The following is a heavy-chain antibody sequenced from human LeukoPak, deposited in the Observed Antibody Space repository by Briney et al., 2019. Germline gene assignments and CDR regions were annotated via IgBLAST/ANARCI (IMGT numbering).Heavy chain of an antibody. Sequence: SQTLSLTCTVSGGSISCGDYYWSWIRQPPGKGLEWIGYIYYSGSTYYNPSLKSRVTISVDTSKNQFSLKLSSVTAADTAVYYCARGLTYYDILTGYYMYYFDYWGQGTLVTVSS. V-gene: IGHV4-30-4*01. CDR3: ARGLTYYDILTGYYMYYFDY. CDR2: IYYSGST. D-gene: IGHD3-9*01. CDR1: GGSISCGDYY. J-gene: IGHJ4*02.